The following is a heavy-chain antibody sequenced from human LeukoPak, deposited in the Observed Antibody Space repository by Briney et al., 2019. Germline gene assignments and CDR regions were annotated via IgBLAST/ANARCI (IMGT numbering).Heavy chain of an antibody. CDR2: ISYDGSNK. Sequence: GRSLRLSCAASVFTFSTYGMHWVRQAPGEGLEWVAVISYDGSNKYYADSMKGRFTISRDNSKNTLYLQMNSLRAEDTAVYYCAKDFGSTLYQDYWGQGTLVTASS. CDR1: VFTFSTYG. V-gene: IGHV3-30*18. CDR3: AKDFGSTLYQDY. J-gene: IGHJ4*02. D-gene: IGHD3-16*02.